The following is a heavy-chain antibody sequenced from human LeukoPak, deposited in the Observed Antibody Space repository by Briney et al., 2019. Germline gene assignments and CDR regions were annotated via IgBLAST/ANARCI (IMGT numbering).Heavy chain of an antibody. J-gene: IGHJ6*02. CDR2: MNPNSGNT. CDR3: ARGVLAVAGTDYCGMDV. V-gene: IGHV1-8*01. D-gene: IGHD6-19*01. Sequence: ASVKVSCKASGYTFTSYDINWVRQAPGQGLEWMGWMNPNSGNTGYAQKFQGRVTMTRNTSISTAYMELSSLRSEDTAVYYCARGVLAVAGTDYCGMDVWGQGTTVTVSS. CDR1: GYTFTSYD.